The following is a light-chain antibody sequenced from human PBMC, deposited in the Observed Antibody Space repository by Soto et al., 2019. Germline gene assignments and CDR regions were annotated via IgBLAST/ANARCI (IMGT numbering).Light chain of an antibody. CDR1: RSNIGAGYV. J-gene: IGLJ3*02. Sequence: QSVLTQPPSVSGAPGQRVIISCTGSRSNIGAGYVVHWDRRLPGTAPKLLIYGNNNRPSGVPDRFSGSKSGTSASLAIAGLQAEDEADYSCQSYDRSLSIWVFGGGTKRTVL. V-gene: IGLV1-40*01. CDR2: GNN. CDR3: QSYDRSLSIWV.